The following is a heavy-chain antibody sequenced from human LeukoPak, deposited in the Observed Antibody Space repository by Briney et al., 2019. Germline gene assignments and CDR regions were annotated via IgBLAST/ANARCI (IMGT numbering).Heavy chain of an antibody. J-gene: IGHJ5*01. V-gene: IGHV4-61*02. Sequence: SQTLSLTCSVSGGSLSSGGYYWTWIRQPAGKGPEWIGRIYTSGSTNYNPSLKSRVTISVDTSKNQFSLKLSSVTAADTAVYYCARASTTVVTDWFDPWGQGTLVTVSS. CDR2: IYTSGST. CDR1: GGSLSSGGYY. D-gene: IGHD4-23*01. CDR3: ARASTTVVTDWFDP.